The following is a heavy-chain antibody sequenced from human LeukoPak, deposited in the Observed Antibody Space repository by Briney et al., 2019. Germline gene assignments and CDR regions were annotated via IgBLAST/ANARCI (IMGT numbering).Heavy chain of an antibody. Sequence: PGGSLRLSCAASGFTFSNYAMSWVRQAPGKGLEWVAVISYDGSNKYYADSVKGRFTISRDNSMNTLYLQMNSLRAEDTAVYYCAKDDRIQTRRYSYNYWGQGTLVTVSS. CDR2: ISYDGSNK. V-gene: IGHV3-30*04. CDR1: GFTFSNYA. D-gene: IGHD5-18*01. CDR3: AKDDRIQTRRYSYNY. J-gene: IGHJ4*02.